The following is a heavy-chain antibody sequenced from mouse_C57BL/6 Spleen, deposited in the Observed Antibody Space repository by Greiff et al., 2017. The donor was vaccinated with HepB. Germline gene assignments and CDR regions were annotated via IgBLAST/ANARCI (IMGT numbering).Heavy chain of an antibody. CDR2: IYPGDGDT. Sequence: VQLQQSGAELVKPGASVKISCKASGYAFSSYWMNWVKQRPGKGLEWIGQIYPGDGDTNYNGKFKGKATLTADKSSSTAYIQLSSLTSEDSAVYCCARSGAYYSNCWFAYWGQGTLVTVSA. V-gene: IGHV1-80*01. CDR1: GYAFSSYW. D-gene: IGHD2-5*01. CDR3: ARSGAYYSNCWFAY. J-gene: IGHJ3*01.